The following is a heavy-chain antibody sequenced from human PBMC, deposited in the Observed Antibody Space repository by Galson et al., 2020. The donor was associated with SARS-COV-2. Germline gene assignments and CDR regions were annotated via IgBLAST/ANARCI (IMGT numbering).Heavy chain of an antibody. V-gene: IGHV3-23*01. Sequence: GGSLRLSCAASGFTFSSYAMSWVRQAPGKGLEWVSAISGSGGSTYYADSVKGRFTISRDNSKNTLYLQMNSLRAEDTAVYYCAKESPSEITIFGVVIIAPYFDYWGQGTLVTGSS. J-gene: IGHJ4*02. D-gene: IGHD3-3*01. CDR2: ISGSGGST. CDR1: GFTFSSYA. CDR3: AKESPSEITIFGVVIIAPYFDY.